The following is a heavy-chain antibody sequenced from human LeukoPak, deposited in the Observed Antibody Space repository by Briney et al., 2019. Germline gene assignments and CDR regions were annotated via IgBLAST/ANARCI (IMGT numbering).Heavy chain of an antibody. CDR2: IIPLFGTA. CDR1: GGTFSSYA. Sequence: GSSVKVSCKASGGTFSSYAISWVRQAPGQGREGMGGIIPLFGTANYAQKFQGRVAITADKSTSTAHMELSSLSSEDTAVYYYARLYGSDIWGQGPMVTVSS. CDR3: ARLYGSDI. V-gene: IGHV1-69*06. D-gene: IGHD3-10*01. J-gene: IGHJ3*02.